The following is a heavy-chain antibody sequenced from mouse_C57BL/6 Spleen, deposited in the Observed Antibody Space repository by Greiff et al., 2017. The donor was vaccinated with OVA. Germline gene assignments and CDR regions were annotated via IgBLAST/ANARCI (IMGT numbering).Heavy chain of an antibody. CDR2: ISYDGRN. D-gene: IGHD4-1*01. CDR3: AELGPEDYFDY. Sequence: EVKLQESGPGLVKPSQSLTLTCSVTGYSITSGYYWNWIRQLPGNKLEWVGFISYDGRNNYNPSLKNRISITRDTSKNQFFRKLNSVTTEDTATYYCAELGPEDYFDYWGQGTTLTVSS. J-gene: IGHJ2*01. CDR1: GYSITSGYY. V-gene: IGHV3-6*01.